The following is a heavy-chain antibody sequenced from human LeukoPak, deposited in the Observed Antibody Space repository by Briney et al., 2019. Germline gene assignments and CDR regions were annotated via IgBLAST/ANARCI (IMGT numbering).Heavy chain of an antibody. V-gene: IGHV3-30*02. J-gene: IGHJ3*02. CDR3: ARDTYYYDSSGYLPAFDI. CDR2: IRYDGSNT. D-gene: IGHD3-22*01. Sequence: GGSLRLSCATSGFTFSTSGMHWVRQAPGKGLEWVAFIRYDGSNTYHADSVKGRFTVSRDNAKNSLYLQMNSLRAEDTAVYYCARDTYYYDSSGYLPAFDIWGQGTMVTVSS. CDR1: GFTFSTSG.